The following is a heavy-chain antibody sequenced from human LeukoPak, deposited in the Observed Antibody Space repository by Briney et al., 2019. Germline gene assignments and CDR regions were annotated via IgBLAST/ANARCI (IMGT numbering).Heavy chain of an antibody. CDR2: IIPIFGTA. V-gene: IGHV1-69*13. D-gene: IGHD3-22*01. CDR1: GGTFSSYA. Sequence: GASAKVSCKASGGTFSSYAISWVRQAPGQGLEWMGGIIPIFGTANYAQKFQGRVTITADESTSTVYMELSSLRSEDTAVYYCAREANTYYYDSSGENWFDPWGQGTLVTVSS. CDR3: AREANTYYYDSSGENWFDP. J-gene: IGHJ5*02.